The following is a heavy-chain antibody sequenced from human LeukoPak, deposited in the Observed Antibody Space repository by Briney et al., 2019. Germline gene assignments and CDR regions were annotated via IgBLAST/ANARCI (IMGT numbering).Heavy chain of an antibody. V-gene: IGHV4-59*01. J-gene: IGHJ3*02. CDR3: ARVGAAAGTLGVYAFEI. D-gene: IGHD6-13*01. CDR1: GGSISSYY. Sequence: SETLSLTCTVSGGSISSYYWSWIRQPPGKGLEWIGYIYYSGSTNYNPSLKSRVTISVDTSKNQFSLKLSSVTAADTAVYYCARVGAAAGTLGVYAFEIWGQGTMVTVSS. CDR2: IYYSGST.